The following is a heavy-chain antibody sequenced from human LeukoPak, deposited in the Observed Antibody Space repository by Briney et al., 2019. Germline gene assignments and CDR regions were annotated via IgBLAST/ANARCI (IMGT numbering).Heavy chain of an antibody. J-gene: IGHJ4*02. V-gene: IGHV3-66*02. CDR1: GFTVSSNY. Sequence: GGSLRLSCAASGFTVSSNYMSWVRQAPGKGLEWVSVIYSGGSTCYADSVKGRLTISRDNSKNTLYLQMNSLRAEDTAVYYCARDRLLNYYFDYWGQGTLVTVSS. CDR2: IYSGGST. CDR3: ARDRLLNYYFDY.